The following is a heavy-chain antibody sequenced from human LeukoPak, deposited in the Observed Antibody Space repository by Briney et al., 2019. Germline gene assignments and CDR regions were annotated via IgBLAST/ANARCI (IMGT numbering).Heavy chain of an antibody. J-gene: IGHJ5*02. V-gene: IGHV4-31*03. CDR1: NGSITSGGYY. CDR2: IYHTGST. CDR3: ARGGVVTTTPRFDP. Sequence: PSQTLSLTCTVSNGSITSGGYYWSWLRQHPGKGLEWIGHIYHTGSTYYNSSLKSRLTRSVDTSKNEFSLRLNSVTVADTAVYYCARGGVVTTTPRFDPWGQGTLVTVSS. D-gene: IGHD4-11*01.